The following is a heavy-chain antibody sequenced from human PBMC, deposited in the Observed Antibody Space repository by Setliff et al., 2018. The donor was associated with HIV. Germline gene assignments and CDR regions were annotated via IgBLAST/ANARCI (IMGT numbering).Heavy chain of an antibody. CDR3: AREVVVAGVHYYNMDV. Sequence: ASVKVSCKATGYTFTTYAMNWVRQAPGQGLELMGWINTNTGNPTYAQGFTGRFVFSLDTSVSTAYLQISSLKAEDTAVYYCAREVVVAGVHYYNMDVWGKGTTVTVSS. D-gene: IGHD2-15*01. J-gene: IGHJ6*03. V-gene: IGHV7-4-1*02. CDR1: GYTFTTYA. CDR2: INTNTGNP.